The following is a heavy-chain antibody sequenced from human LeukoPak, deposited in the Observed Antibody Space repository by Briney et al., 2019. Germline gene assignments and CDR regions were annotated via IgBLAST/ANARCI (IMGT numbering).Heavy chain of an antibody. J-gene: IGHJ4*02. Sequence: GGSLRLSCAASGFTFISYGMHWVRQAPGKGLEWVAIISKDGSDKNYADSVKGRFIISRDNSKNTLYLQMNSLRAEDTAVYYCAKYGLGYCSGGSCYFDYWGQGTLVTVSS. V-gene: IGHV3-30*18. CDR2: ISKDGSDK. CDR1: GFTFISYG. CDR3: AKYGLGYCSGGSCYFDY. D-gene: IGHD2-15*01.